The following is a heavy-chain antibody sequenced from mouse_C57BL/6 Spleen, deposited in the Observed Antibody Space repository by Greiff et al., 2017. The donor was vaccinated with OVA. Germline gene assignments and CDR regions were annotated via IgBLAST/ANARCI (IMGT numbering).Heavy chain of an antibody. J-gene: IGHJ4*01. CDR3: TTGEGYAMDY. CDR1: GYTFTDYE. Sequence: VKLQESVAELVRPGASVTLSCKASGYTFTDYEMHWVKQTPVHGLEWIGAIDPETGGTAYNQKFKGKAILTADKSSSTAYMELRSLTSEDSAVYYCTTGEGYAMDYWGQGTSVTVSS. CDR2: IDPETGGT. V-gene: IGHV1-15*01.